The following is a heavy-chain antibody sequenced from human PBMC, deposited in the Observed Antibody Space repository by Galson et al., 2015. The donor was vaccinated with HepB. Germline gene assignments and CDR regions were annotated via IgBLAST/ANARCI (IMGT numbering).Heavy chain of an antibody. CDR2: TSYDGSNK. Sequence: SLRLSCAASGFTFSSYGMHWVRQAPGKGLEWVAVTSYDGSNKYYADSVKGRFTISRDNSKNTLYLQMNSLRAEDTAVYYCAKDGPYSGSYYLDYWGQGTLVTVSS. CDR1: GFTFSSYG. D-gene: IGHD1-26*01. V-gene: IGHV3-30*18. J-gene: IGHJ4*02. CDR3: AKDGPYSGSYYLDY.